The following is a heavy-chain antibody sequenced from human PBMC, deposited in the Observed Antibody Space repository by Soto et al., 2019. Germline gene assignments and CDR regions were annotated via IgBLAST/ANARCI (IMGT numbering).Heavy chain of an antibody. CDR3: AKDTTTVTTGAPDAFDI. J-gene: IGHJ3*02. Sequence: GGSLRLSCAASGFTFSSYAMSWVRQAPGKGLEWVSAISGSGVSTYYADSVKGRFTISRDNSKNTLYLQMNSLRAEDTAVYYCAKDTTTVTTGAPDAFDIWGQGTMVTVSS. V-gene: IGHV3-23*01. CDR1: GFTFSSYA. D-gene: IGHD4-4*01. CDR2: ISGSGVST.